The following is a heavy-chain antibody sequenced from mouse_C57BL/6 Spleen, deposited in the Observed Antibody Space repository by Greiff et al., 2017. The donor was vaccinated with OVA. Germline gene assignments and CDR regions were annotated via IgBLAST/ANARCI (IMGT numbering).Heavy chain of an antibody. Sequence: VMLVESGAELARPGASVKLSCKASGYTFTSYGISWVKQRTGQGLEWIGEIYPRSGNTYYNEKFKGKATLTADKSSSTAYMELRSLTSEDSAVYFCARSTGTSMDYWGQGTSVTVSS. CDR3: ARSTGTSMDY. CDR2: IYPRSGNT. J-gene: IGHJ4*01. D-gene: IGHD4-1*02. V-gene: IGHV1-81*01. CDR1: GYTFTSYG.